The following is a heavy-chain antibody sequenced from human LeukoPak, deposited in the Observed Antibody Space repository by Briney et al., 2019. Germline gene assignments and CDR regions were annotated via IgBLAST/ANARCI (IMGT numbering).Heavy chain of an antibody. CDR1: GGTFSSYA. D-gene: IGHD3-22*01. CDR2: IIPIFGTA. Sequence: SVKVSCKASGGTFSSYAISWVRQAPGQGLEWMGGIIPIFGTANYAQKFQGRVTITADKSTSTAYMELSSLRSEDTAVYYCARDPLPYYDSSSYYVWGQGTLVTVSS. CDR3: ARDPLPYYDSSSYYV. J-gene: IGHJ4*02. V-gene: IGHV1-69*06.